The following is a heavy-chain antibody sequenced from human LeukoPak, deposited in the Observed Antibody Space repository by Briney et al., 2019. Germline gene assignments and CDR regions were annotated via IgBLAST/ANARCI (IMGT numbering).Heavy chain of an antibody. CDR3: ALYYYDSSGYLIDY. V-gene: IGHV4-30-2*01. J-gene: IGHJ4*02. Sequence: SQTLSLTCAVSGGSISSGGYYWSWIRQLPGKGLEWIGEINHSGSTNYNPSLKSRVTISVDTSKNQFSLKLSSVTAADTAVYYCALYYYDSSGYLIDYWGQGTLVTVSS. D-gene: IGHD3-22*01. CDR2: INHSGST. CDR1: GGSISSGGYY.